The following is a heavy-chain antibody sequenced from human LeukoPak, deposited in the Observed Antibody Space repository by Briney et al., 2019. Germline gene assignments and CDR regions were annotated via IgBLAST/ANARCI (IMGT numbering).Heavy chain of an antibody. CDR3: AKEPVGSSSMGLPDY. D-gene: IGHD6-13*01. J-gene: IGHJ4*02. CDR2: IRYDGSNK. CDR1: GFTFSSYG. Sequence: GGSLRLSCAASGFTFSSYGMHWVRQAPGKGLEWVAFIRYDGSNKYYADSVKGRFTISRDNSKNTLYLQMNSLRAEDTAVYYCAKEPVGSSSMGLPDYWGQGTLVTVSS. V-gene: IGHV3-30*02.